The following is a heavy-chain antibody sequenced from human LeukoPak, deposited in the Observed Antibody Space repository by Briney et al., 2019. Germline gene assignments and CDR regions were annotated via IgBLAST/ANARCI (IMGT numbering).Heavy chain of an antibody. Sequence: GGSLRLSCAASRFTFSDYNMRWIRQAPGKGLEWVSSISRSGSTKYYADSVKGRFTISRDNAKNSLFLQVNSLRAEDTAVYYCARVLRYCSGGNCYSGGLGYMDVWGKGTTVTISS. CDR1: RFTFSDYN. CDR3: ARVLRYCSGGNCYSGGLGYMDV. CDR2: ISRSGSTK. D-gene: IGHD2-15*01. V-gene: IGHV3-11*01. J-gene: IGHJ6*03.